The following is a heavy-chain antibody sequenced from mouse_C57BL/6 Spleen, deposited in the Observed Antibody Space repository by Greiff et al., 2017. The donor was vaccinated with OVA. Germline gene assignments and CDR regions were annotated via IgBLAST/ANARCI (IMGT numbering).Heavy chain of an antibody. CDR3: AREDWY. CDR1: GYTFTSYW. V-gene: IGHV1-59*01. Sequence: QVHVKQPGAELVRPGTSVKLSCKASGYTFTSYWMHWVKQRPGQGLEWIGVIDPSDSYTNYNQKFKGKATLTVDTSSSTAYMQLSSLTSEDSAVYYCAREDWYWGQGTLVTVSA. D-gene: IGHD4-1*01. J-gene: IGHJ3*01. CDR2: IDPSDSYT.